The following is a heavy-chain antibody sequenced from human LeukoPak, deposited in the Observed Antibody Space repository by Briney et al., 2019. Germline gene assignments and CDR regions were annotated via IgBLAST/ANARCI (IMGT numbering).Heavy chain of an antibody. V-gene: IGHV3-11*01. Sequence: GESLRLSCGASGFTFNDYYMTWIRQAPGKGLEWVSYISTHGSIIYYADSVKGRFTISRDNAKNSLYLQMNSLRAEDTALYYCARMGIAVAVAYWGQGTLVTVSS. CDR2: ISTHGSII. CDR1: GFTFNDYY. J-gene: IGHJ4*02. D-gene: IGHD6-19*01. CDR3: ARMGIAVAVAY.